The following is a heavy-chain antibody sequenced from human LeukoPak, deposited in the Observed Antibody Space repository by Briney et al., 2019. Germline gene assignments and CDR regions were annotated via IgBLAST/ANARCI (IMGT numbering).Heavy chain of an antibody. CDR3: ARGVGLAARGDAFDI. D-gene: IGHD6-6*01. Sequence: ASVKVSCKVSGSTLSELSMHWVRQAPGNGLEWMGGFDPEYGETIYAQRFQGRVTMTEDTSTDTAYMELSSLRSEDTAVYYCARGVGLAARGDAFDIWGQGTMVTVSS. CDR1: GSTLSELS. J-gene: IGHJ3*02. V-gene: IGHV1-24*01. CDR2: FDPEYGET.